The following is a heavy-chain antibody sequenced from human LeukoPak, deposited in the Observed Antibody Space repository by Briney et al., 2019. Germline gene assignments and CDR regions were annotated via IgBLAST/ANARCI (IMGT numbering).Heavy chain of an antibody. CDR1: GGSFSGYY. V-gene: IGHV4-34*01. J-gene: IGHJ4*02. D-gene: IGHD5-18*01. Sequence: SETLSLTCAVYGGSFSGYYWSWIRQPPGKGLEWIGEINHSGSTNYNPSLKSRVTISVDTSKDQFSLKLSSVTAADTAVYYCATKKRGYSYGYGLAYFDYWGQGTLVTVSS. CDR2: INHSGST. CDR3: ATKKRGYSYGYGLAYFDY.